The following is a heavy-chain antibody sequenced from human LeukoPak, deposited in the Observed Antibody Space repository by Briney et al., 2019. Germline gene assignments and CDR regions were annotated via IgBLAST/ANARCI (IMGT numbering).Heavy chain of an antibody. J-gene: IGHJ3*02. CDR3: ARGHCSSTSCSGDAFDI. CDR2: IYPGDSDT. V-gene: IGHV5-51*01. D-gene: IGHD2-2*01. CDR1: GYTFTSYW. Sequence: GESLKISCKGSGYTFTSYWIAWVRQMPGKGLEWMGIIYPGDSDTIYSPSFQGQVTISADKSVSTAYLQWSRLKASDTAMYYCARGHCSSTSCSGDAFDIWGRGTMVTVSS.